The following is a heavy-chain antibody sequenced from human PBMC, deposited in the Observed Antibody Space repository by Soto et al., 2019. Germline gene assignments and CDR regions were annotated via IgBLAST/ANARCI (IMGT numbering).Heavy chain of an antibody. CDR2: MNPNSGNT. V-gene: IGHV1-8*01. D-gene: IGHD6-13*01. J-gene: IGHJ4*02. Sequence: QVQLVQSGAEVKKPGASVKVSCKASGYTFTSYNINWVRQATGQGLEWMGWMNPNSGNTDYAQKFQGRVTMTRNTSISTAYMELSSLRSEDTAVYYCAPSIVAAGNFDYWGQGTLVTVSS. CDR3: APSIVAAGNFDY. CDR1: GYTFTSYN.